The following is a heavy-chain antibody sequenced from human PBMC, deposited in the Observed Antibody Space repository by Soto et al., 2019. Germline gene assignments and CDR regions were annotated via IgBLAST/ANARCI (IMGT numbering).Heavy chain of an antibody. J-gene: IGHJ4*02. CDR1: GVTFTLYS. D-gene: IGHD3-10*01. Sequence: QAELVQSGAEVKRPGSSVKVSCKASGVTFTLYSINWVRQAPGLGLEWMGRINPILSMSNYAQRFQGRVTMTADKSTSTAYMELSSLRSEDTAIYYCASSYGSGYRAFDYWGQGALVTVSS. CDR2: INPILSMS. V-gene: IGHV1-69*02. CDR3: ASSYGSGYRAFDY.